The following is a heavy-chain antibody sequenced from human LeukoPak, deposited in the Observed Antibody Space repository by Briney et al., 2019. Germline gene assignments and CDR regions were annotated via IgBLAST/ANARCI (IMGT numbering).Heavy chain of an antibody. CDR1: GFTFSSYE. V-gene: IGHV3-48*03. CDR2: ISSSGSTI. J-gene: IGHJ4*02. Sequence: GGSLRLSCAASGFTFSSYEMNWVRQAPGKGLEWVSYISSSGSTIYYADSVKGRFTISRDNAKNSLYLQMNSLRAEDTALYYCASAAAGTATDYWGQGTLVTVSS. D-gene: IGHD6-13*01. CDR3: ASAAAGTATDY.